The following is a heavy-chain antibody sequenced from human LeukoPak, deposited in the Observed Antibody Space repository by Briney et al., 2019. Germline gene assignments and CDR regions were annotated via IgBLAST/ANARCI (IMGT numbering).Heavy chain of an antibody. CDR2: INPNSGGT. CDR1: GYTFTSYG. D-gene: IGHD3-22*01. CDR3: ARNFYFDSSGYYHY. V-gene: IGHV1-2*02. J-gene: IGHJ4*02. Sequence: ASVKVSCKASGYTFTSYGISWVRQAPGQGLGWMGWINPNSGGTNYAQKFQGRVTMTRDTSISTAYMELSRLRSDDTAVYYCARNFYFDSSGYYHYWGQGTLVTVSS.